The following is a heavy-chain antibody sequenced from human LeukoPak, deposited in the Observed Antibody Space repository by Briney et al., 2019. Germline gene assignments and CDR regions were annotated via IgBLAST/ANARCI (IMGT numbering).Heavy chain of an antibody. Sequence: GGSLRLSCAASGFTFGSYGMHWVRQAPGKGLEWGAFIRDDGSNKYYADSVKGRFTISRDNSKNTLYLQMNSLRAEDTAVYYCAKDQSGSYYNAFDIWGQGTMVTVSS. J-gene: IGHJ3*02. CDR3: AKDQSGSYYNAFDI. V-gene: IGHV3-30*02. D-gene: IGHD1-26*01. CDR1: GFTFGSYG. CDR2: IRDDGSNK.